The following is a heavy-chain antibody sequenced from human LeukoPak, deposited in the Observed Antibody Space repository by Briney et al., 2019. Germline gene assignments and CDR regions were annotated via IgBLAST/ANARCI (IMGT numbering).Heavy chain of an antibody. CDR2: IYYSGST. CDR3: ARGSWELPQYYYYYMDV. D-gene: IGHD1-26*01. CDR1: GGSISSSSYY. J-gene: IGHJ6*03. V-gene: IGHV4-39*07. Sequence: SETLSLTCTVSGGSISSSSYYWGWIRQPPGKGLEWIGSIYYSGSTYYNPSLKSRVTISVDTSKNQFSLKLSSVTAADTAVYYCARGSWELPQYYYYYMDVWGKGTTVTVSS.